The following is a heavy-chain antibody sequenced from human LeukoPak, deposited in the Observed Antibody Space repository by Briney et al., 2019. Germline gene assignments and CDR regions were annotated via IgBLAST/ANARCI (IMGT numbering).Heavy chain of an antibody. CDR2: IYYSGST. CDR3: ARVTAARFTYYYYYMDV. D-gene: IGHD6-6*01. CDR1: GGSISSYY. J-gene: IGHJ6*03. V-gene: IGHV4-59*01. Sequence: SGTLSLTCAVTGGSISSYYWSWIRQPPGKGLEWIGYIYYSGSTNYNPSPKSRVTISVDTSKNQFSLKLSSVTAADTAVYYCARVTAARFTYYYYYMDVWGKGTTVTVSS.